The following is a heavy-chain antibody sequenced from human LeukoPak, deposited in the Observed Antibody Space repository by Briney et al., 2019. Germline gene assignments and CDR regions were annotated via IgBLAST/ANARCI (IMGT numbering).Heavy chain of an antibody. CDR2: IDPSDSYT. CDR3: ATGASKVTTDFANY. V-gene: IGHV5-10-1*01. D-gene: IGHD4-17*01. Sequence: VESLKISCKASGYSFTNYWISWVRQMPGKCLEWMGRIDPSDSYTKYSPSFEGHVTIAVDKSITTAFLQWNSLKASDTAMYFCATGASKVTTDFANYWGQGTQVAVSS. J-gene: IGHJ1*01. CDR1: GYSFTNYW.